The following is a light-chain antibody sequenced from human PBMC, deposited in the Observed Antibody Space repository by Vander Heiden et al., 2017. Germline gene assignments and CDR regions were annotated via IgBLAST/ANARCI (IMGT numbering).Light chain of an antibody. CDR3: QQDCSSRT. J-gene: IGKJ5*01. CDR1: QSVSSSY. V-gene: IGKV3-20*01. Sequence: EIVLTQSPGTLSLSPGERATLSCRASQSVSSSYLAWYQQKPGQAPRLLIYGASSRANGSPDRFSGSGSGTDFTLTISRLEPEDFAVYYCQQDCSSRTFGQGTLLEIK. CDR2: GAS.